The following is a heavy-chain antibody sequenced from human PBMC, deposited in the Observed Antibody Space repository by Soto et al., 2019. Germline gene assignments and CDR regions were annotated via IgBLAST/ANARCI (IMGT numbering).Heavy chain of an antibody. Sequence: QVQLVESGGGVVQPGRSLRLSCAASGFSLNDYGMHWVRQPPGKGLEWVADISYDGRKKYYTDSVRGRFTISRDISKGTLYLQMNSLRPEDTAVYYCAKSNRGAYDTPDFWGQGTPVTVSP. CDR3: AKSNRGAYDTPDF. J-gene: IGHJ4*02. CDR1: GFSLNDYG. D-gene: IGHD3-22*01. CDR2: ISYDGRKK. V-gene: IGHV3-30*18.